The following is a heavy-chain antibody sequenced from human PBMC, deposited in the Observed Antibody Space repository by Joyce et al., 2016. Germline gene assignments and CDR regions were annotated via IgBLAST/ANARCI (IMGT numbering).Heavy chain of an antibody. Sequence: QVQLQESGPGLVKPSGTLSLTCNVSGDSISSYNWWIWVRQSPGKGLEWIGEVYHTGGTNYSPSLKNRVTMSVDKAKNQFCLRLTAVTAADTALYYCARGTIGKLDFWGQGTLAIVSS. CDR3: ARGTIGKLDF. D-gene: IGHD4-23*01. V-gene: IGHV4-4*02. CDR2: VYHTGGT. J-gene: IGHJ4*02. CDR1: GDSISSYNW.